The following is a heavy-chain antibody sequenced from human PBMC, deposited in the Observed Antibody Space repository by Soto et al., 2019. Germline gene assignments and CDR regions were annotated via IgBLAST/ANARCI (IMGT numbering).Heavy chain of an antibody. CDR3: TTDLDYDILTGYRDAFDI. J-gene: IGHJ3*02. Sequence: GGSLRLSCAASGFTFSNAWMNWVRQAPGKGLEWVGRIKSKTDGGTTDYAAPVKGRFTISRDDSKNTLYLQMNSLKTEDTAVYYCTTDLDYDILTGYRDAFDIWGQGTMVTVSS. D-gene: IGHD3-9*01. V-gene: IGHV3-15*07. CDR2: IKSKTDGGTT. CDR1: GFTFSNAW.